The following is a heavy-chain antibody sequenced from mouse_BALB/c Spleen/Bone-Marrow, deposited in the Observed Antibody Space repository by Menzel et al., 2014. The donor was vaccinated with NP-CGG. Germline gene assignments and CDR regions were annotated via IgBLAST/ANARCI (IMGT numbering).Heavy chain of an antibody. Sequence: VQLQESGAELMKPGASVKITCKATGYTFSSYWIEWVKQRPGHGLGWIGEILPGSGSTNYNEKFKGKATFTADTSSNTAYMQLSSLTSEDSAVYYCATARATWFAYWGQGTLVTVSA. J-gene: IGHJ3*01. D-gene: IGHD3-2*01. CDR3: ATARATWFAY. CDR1: GYTFSSYW. CDR2: ILPGSGST. V-gene: IGHV1-9*01.